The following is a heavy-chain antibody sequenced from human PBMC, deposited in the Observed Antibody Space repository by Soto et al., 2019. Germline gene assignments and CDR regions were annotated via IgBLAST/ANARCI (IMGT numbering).Heavy chain of an antibody. Sequence: ASVKVSCKASGHTFTSYGISWVRQAPGQGLEWIGWISAYNGNTNYAQKLQGRVTMTTDTSTSTAYMELRSLRSDDTAVYYCARVFIEDSSSSNDYWGQGTLVTVSS. CDR1: GHTFTSYG. V-gene: IGHV1-18*01. CDR3: ARVFIEDSSSSNDY. D-gene: IGHD6-6*01. J-gene: IGHJ4*02. CDR2: ISAYNGNT.